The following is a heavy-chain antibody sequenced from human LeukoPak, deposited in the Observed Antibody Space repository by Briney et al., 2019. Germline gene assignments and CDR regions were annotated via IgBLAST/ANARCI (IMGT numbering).Heavy chain of an antibody. CDR3: ARDRGSSGWYEGRLFQH. V-gene: IGHV3-30-3*01. D-gene: IGHD6-19*01. J-gene: IGHJ1*01. Sequence: PGGSLRLSCAASGFTFSSYAMHWVRQAPGKGLEWVAVISYDGSNKYYADSVKGRFTISRDNSKNTLYLQMNSLRAEDTAVYYCARDRGSSGWYEGRLFQHWGQGTLVTVSS. CDR2: ISYDGSNK. CDR1: GFTFSSYA.